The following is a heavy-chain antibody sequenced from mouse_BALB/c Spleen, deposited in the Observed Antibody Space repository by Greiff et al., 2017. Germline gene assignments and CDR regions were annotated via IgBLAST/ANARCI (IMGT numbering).Heavy chain of an antibody. Sequence: QVQLKQSGPGLVAPSQSLSITCTVSGFSLTSYGVHWVRQPPGKGLEWLGVIWAGGSTNYNSALMSRLSISKDNSKSQVFLKMNSLQTDDTAMYYCARVGNYEDYAMDYWGQGTSVTVSS. D-gene: IGHD2-1*01. J-gene: IGHJ4*01. CDR3: ARVGNYEDYAMDY. CDR2: IWAGGST. V-gene: IGHV2-9*02. CDR1: GFSLTSYG.